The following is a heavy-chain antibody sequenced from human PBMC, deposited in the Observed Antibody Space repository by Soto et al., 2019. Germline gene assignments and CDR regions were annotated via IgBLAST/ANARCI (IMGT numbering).Heavy chain of an antibody. Sequence: SETLSLTCTVSGGSISSYYWSWIRQPPGKGLEWIGYIYYSGSTNYNPSLKSRVTISVDTSKNQFSLKLSSVTAADTAVYYCARKYGASFDSGGQGTLVTVSS. CDR3: ARKYGASFDS. CDR2: IYYSGST. CDR1: GGSISSYY. J-gene: IGHJ4*02. D-gene: IGHD4-17*01. V-gene: IGHV4-59*01.